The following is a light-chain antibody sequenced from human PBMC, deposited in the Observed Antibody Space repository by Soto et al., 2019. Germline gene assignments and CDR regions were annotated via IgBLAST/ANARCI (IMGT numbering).Light chain of an antibody. Sequence: QSDLTQPPSASWTPGQTVTISCSGSSSNIGSAYIYWYQHLPGTAPKLLIYRNNQRPSGVPDRFSASKSGTSASLAISGLRSEDAADYYCAAWDDSLVVFGGGTKVTVL. J-gene: IGLJ2*01. CDR3: AAWDDSLVV. V-gene: IGLV1-47*01. CDR2: RNN. CDR1: SSNIGSAY.